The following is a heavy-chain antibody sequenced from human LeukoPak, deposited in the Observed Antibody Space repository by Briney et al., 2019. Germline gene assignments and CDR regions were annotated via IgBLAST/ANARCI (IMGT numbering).Heavy chain of an antibody. J-gene: IGHJ4*02. V-gene: IGHV3-7*01. Sequence: GGSLRLSCAASGFTFSTYSMIWVRQAPGKGLEWVANIKQDGSRRYYVDSVKGRFTISRDNAKNSLYLQMNNLRAEDTAVYYCARGAFDYISSSGEWMGDYWGQGTLVTVSS. CDR3: ARGAFDYISSSGEWMGDY. CDR2: IKQDGSRR. CDR1: GFTFSTYS. D-gene: IGHD6-6*01.